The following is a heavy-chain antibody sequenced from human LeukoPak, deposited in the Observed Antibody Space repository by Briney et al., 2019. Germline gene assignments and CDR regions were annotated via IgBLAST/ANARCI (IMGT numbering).Heavy chain of an antibody. CDR1: GFTFRSYA. V-gene: IGHV3-23*01. J-gene: IGHJ4*02. D-gene: IGHD2-2*01. Sequence: PGGSLSLSRAASGFTFRSYAMGWVRQAPAKGLEWVSAISGSGGSTYYADSVKGRFTISRDNSKNTLYQQMNSLRAEDTAVYYCADLVVPAAIGYWGQGTLVTVSS. CDR3: ADLVVPAAIGY. CDR2: ISGSGGST.